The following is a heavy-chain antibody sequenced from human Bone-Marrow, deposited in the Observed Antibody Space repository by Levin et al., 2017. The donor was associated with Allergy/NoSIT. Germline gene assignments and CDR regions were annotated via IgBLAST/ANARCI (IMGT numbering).Heavy chain of an antibody. J-gene: IGHJ3*02. D-gene: IGHD2-8*02. CDR2: IYYSGST. CDR3: ARAWCTGGVCYAFDI. V-gene: IGHV4-61*01. CDR1: GGSVSSGSYY. Sequence: KTSETLSLTCTVSGGSVSSGSYYWSWIRQPPGKGLEWIGYIYYSGSTNYNPSLKSRVTISVDTSKNQFSLKLSSVTAADTAVYYCARAWCTGGVCYAFDIWGQGTMVTVSS.